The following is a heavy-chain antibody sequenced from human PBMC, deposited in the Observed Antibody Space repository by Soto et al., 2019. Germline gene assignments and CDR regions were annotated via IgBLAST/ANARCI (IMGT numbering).Heavy chain of an antibody. D-gene: IGHD3-3*02. J-gene: IGHJ6*03. CDR3: ARHFARRYYYYMDV. CDR2: ISPYNGNT. V-gene: IGHV1-18*01. Sequence: VQLEQSGDEVKKPGASVKVSCKASGYTFTTYGITWVRQAPGQGLEWMGWISPYNGNTNYTQKFQGRVTLTTDTSTRTAYMELRSLRSDDTAVYYCARHFARRYYYYMDVWGKGTTVTVSS. CDR1: GYTFTTYG.